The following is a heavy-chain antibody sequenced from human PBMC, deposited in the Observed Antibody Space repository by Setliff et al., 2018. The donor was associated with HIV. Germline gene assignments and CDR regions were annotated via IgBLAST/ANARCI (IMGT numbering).Heavy chain of an antibody. Sequence: PSETLSLTCTVSGASISSHCWSWIRQSPGKALEWIGYIYSSGSIIYNPSLQSRVTISMVASRNQFSLKVTSVTAADTAVYYCAKGAGFYGDYTFDHWGQGRQVTVSS. CDR1: GASISSHC. J-gene: IGHJ4*02. V-gene: IGHV4-59*11. CDR3: AKGAGFYGDYTFDH. D-gene: IGHD4-17*01. CDR2: IYSSGSI.